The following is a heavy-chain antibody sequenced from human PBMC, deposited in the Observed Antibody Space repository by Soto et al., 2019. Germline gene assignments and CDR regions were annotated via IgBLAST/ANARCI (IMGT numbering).Heavy chain of an antibody. V-gene: IGHV1-2*02. D-gene: IGHD2-2*02. CDR2: INPNSGGT. J-gene: IGHJ4*02. CDR1: GYTFTGYY. Sequence: ASVKVSCKASGYTFTGYYMHWVRQAPGQGLEWMGWINPNSGGTNYAQKFQGRVTMTRDTSISTAYMELSRLRSDDTAMYYCGRGPIVVVPAAIQPGDYWGQGTLVTVSS. CDR3: GRGPIVVVPAAIQPGDY.